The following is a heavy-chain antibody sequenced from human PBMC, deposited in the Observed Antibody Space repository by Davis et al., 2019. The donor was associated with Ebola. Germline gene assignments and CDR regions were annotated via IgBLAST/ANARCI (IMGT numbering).Heavy chain of an antibody. D-gene: IGHD4-17*01. CDR2: INHSGST. V-gene: IGHV4-34*01. CDR3: AGGTVTTYYYYGMDV. Sequence: MPSETLSLTCAVYGGSFSGYYWSWIRQPPGKGLEWIGEINHSGSTNYNPSLKSRVTILVDTSKNQFSLKLSSVTAADTAVYYCAGGTVTTYYYYGMDVWGQGTTVTVSS. CDR1: GGSFSGYY. J-gene: IGHJ6*02.